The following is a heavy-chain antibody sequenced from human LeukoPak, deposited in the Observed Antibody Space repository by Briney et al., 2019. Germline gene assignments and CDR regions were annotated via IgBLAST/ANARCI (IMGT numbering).Heavy chain of an antibody. Sequence: GGSLRLSCAASGFTFSSYAMSWVRQAPGKGLEWVSAISGSGGSTYYADSVKGRFTISRDNSKNTLYLQMNSLRAEDTAVYYSAKARRTLLAMIKWFDPWGQETLVTVSS. CDR1: GFTFSSYA. J-gene: IGHJ5*02. CDR2: ISGSGGST. CDR3: AKARRTLLAMIKWFDP. V-gene: IGHV3-23*01. D-gene: IGHD3-22*01.